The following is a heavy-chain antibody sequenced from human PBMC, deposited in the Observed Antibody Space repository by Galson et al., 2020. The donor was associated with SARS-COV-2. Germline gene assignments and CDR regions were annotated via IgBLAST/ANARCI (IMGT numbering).Heavy chain of an antibody. CDR1: GTSISSGSYS. CDR3: ARLHYGEYAPEAFDI. D-gene: IGHD4-17*01. J-gene: IGHJ3*02. Sequence: SETLSLTCAVSGTSISSGSYSWNWIRQPPGKGLEWIGYISHSGGTYYNPSLKSRVTISGDRSKNQCSLRLSSVTAADTAVYYWARLHYGEYAPEAFDIWGPGTRVTVAS. V-gene: IGHV4-30-2*01. CDR2: ISHSGGT.